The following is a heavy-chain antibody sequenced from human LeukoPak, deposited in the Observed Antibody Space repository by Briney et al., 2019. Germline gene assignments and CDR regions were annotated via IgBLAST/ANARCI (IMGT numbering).Heavy chain of an antibody. CDR2: IKQDGSEK. CDR1: GFTFSSYW. J-gene: IGHJ4*02. Sequence: GGSLRLSCAASGFTFSSYWMSWVRQAPGKGLEWVANIKQDGSEKYYVDSVKGRFTISRDNAKNSVYLQVNSLRAEDTAVYYCASGYYYDSSGPPDYFDYWGQGTLVTVSS. CDR3: ASGYYYDSSGPPDYFDY. D-gene: IGHD3-22*01. V-gene: IGHV3-7*01.